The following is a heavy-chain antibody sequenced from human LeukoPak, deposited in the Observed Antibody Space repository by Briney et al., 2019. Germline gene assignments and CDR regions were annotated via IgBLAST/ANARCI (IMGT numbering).Heavy chain of an antibody. V-gene: IGHV4-59*11. CDR3: ARAVISFGAAVAKGFDC. Sequence: PSETLSLTCTVSGGSISSHYWTWIRQPPGKGLEWIGYIYYSGYTDYNPSLKSRVTMSLDTSKNQFSLKLSSVTAADTAVYYCARAVISFGAAVAKGFDCWGQGTLVTVSS. D-gene: IGHD3-16*01. CDR1: GGSISSHY. CDR2: IYYSGYT. J-gene: IGHJ4*02.